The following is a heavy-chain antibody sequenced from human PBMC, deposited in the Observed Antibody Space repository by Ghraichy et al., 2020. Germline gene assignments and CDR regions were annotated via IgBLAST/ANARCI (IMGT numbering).Heavy chain of an antibody. CDR2: IYSGGST. CDR3: ARDKVNPGYYYYGMDV. V-gene: IGHV3-53*01. Sequence: GSLRLSCAASGFTVSSNYMSWVRQAPGKGLEWVSVIYSGGSTYYADSVKGRFTISRDNSKNTLYLQMNSLRAEDTAVYYCARDKVNPGYYYYGMDVWGQGTTVTVSS. D-gene: IGHD1-14*01. CDR1: GFTVSSNY. J-gene: IGHJ6*02.